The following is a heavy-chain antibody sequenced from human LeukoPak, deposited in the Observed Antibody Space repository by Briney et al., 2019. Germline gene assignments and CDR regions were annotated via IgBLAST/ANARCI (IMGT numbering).Heavy chain of an antibody. CDR3: ARGWYYDYVWGSYRYPDAFDI. CDR2: IYYSGST. CDR1: GGSISSYY. Sequence: KPSETLSLTCTVSGGSISSYYWSWIRQPPGKGLEWIGYIYYSGSTNYNPSLKSRVTISVETSKNQFSLKLSSVTAADTAVYYCARGWYYDYVWGSYRYPDAFDIWGQGTMVTVSS. J-gene: IGHJ3*02. V-gene: IGHV4-59*01. D-gene: IGHD3-16*02.